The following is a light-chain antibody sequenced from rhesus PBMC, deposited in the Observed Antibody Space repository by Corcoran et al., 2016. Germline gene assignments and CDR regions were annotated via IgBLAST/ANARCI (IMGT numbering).Light chain of an antibody. CDR1: QGITND. CDR2: EAS. CDR3: QHYYSTPYS. J-gene: IGKJ2*01. Sequence: DIQMTQSPSSLSASVGDRVTITCRASQGITNDLAWYQQKPGETPKLLIYEASRLQSGIPSRFSGSGYGTDFTLTISSLQSEDFATYYCQHYYSTPYSFGHGTKVEIK. V-gene: IGKV1-25*01.